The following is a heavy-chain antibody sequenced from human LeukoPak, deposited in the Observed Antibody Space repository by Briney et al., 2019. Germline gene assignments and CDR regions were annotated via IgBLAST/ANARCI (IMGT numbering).Heavy chain of an antibody. V-gene: IGHV1-69*05. CDR3: ARDKEGYCSSTSCSRGDNWFDP. J-gene: IGHJ5*02. D-gene: IGHD2-2*01. CDR1: GGTFSSYA. CDR2: IIPIFGTA. Sequence: SVKVSCKASGGTFSSYAISWVRQAPGQGLEWMGRIIPIFGTANYAQKFQGRVTITTDESTSTAYMELSSLRSEDTAVYYCARDKEGYCSSTSCSRGDNWFDPWGQGTLVTVSS.